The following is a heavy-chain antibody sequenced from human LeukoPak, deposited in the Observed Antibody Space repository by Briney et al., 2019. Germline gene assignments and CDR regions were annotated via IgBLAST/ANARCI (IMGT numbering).Heavy chain of an antibody. Sequence: GASVKVSCKASGYTFTGYYMHWVRQAPGQGLEWMGGIIPIFGTANYAQKFQGRVTITTDESTSTAYMELSSLRSEDTAVYYCARDYPEDCRGTSCYYDAFDIWGQGTMVTVSS. J-gene: IGHJ3*02. D-gene: IGHD2-2*01. V-gene: IGHV1-69*05. CDR2: IIPIFGTA. CDR3: ARDYPEDCRGTSCYYDAFDI. CDR1: GYTFTGYY.